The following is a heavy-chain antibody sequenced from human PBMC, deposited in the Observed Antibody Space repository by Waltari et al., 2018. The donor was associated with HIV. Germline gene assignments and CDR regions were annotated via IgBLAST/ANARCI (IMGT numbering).Heavy chain of an antibody. J-gene: IGHJ6*02. D-gene: IGHD3-10*01. V-gene: IGHV4-34*02. CDR3: ARVAGGYGDFRITYYYYGMDV. Sequence: QVQLQQWGKGLLKASETLSLTCAVYGASFSDTNCHWSWVRQSPGKGLEWMGEISQSGSTNHKPSLKSRVTISRDTPKSQFSLDLSFVTAADTALYYCARVAGGYGDFRITYYYYGMDVWGQVTTVIVSS. CDR1: GASFSDTNCH. CDR2: ISQSGST.